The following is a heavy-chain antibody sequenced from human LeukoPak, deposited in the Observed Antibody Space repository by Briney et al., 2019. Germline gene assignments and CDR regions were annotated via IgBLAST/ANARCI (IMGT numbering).Heavy chain of an antibody. CDR2: ISYDGSNK. Sequence: PGGSLTLSCAASGFTFSSYGMHWVRQAPGKGLEWVAVISYDGSNKYYADSVKGRFTIYRDNSMNTLSVQMNSLRAEDTAVYYGAKGTANIDYWGQGTLVTVSS. CDR1: GFTFSSYG. J-gene: IGHJ4*02. V-gene: IGHV3-30*18. CDR3: AKGTANIDY. D-gene: IGHD1/OR15-1a*01.